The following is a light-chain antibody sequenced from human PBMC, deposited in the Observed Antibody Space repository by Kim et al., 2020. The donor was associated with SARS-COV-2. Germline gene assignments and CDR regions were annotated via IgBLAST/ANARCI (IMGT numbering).Light chain of an antibody. Sequence: VSPRERSSRSGETSDDVGSELAWYQQRPGQAPRLLIFGASSKATGIPVRFSGSGSGTEFTLSISSLQSEDFAVYYCQQYTNWPPYSFGQGTKLEI. V-gene: IGKV3-15*01. CDR2: GAS. CDR3: QQYTNWPPYS. J-gene: IGKJ2*03. CDR1: DDVGSE.